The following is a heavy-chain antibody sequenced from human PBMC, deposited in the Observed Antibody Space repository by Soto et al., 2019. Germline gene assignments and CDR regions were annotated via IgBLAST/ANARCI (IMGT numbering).Heavy chain of an antibody. CDR3: ARGWGYFDSSGFPYLYAMDV. J-gene: IGHJ6*02. Sequence: VGSLRLSCAASGFTFSTYWMSWVRQAPGKGLEWVANIKEDGSEKYYVDSVEGRFTISRDNAKNSLYLQMTSLRAEDTALYYCARGWGYFDSSGFPYLYAMDVWGQGTTVTVSS. CDR2: IKEDGSEK. D-gene: IGHD3-22*01. V-gene: IGHV3-7*01. CDR1: GFTFSTYW.